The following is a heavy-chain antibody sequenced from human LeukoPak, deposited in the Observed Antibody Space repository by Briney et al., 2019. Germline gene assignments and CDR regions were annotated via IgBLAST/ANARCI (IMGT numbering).Heavy chain of an antibody. CDR3: AVVVPAAIRSPRNNWFDP. V-gene: IGHV4-30-2*01. CDR2: IYHSGST. J-gene: IGHJ5*02. Sequence: SQTLSLTCTVAGGSISSGGYYWSWIRQPPGKGLEWIGYIYHSGSTYYNPSLKSRVTISVDRSKNQFSLKLSSVTAADTAVYYCAVVVPAAIRSPRNNWFDPWGQGTLVTVSS. CDR1: GGSISSGGYY. D-gene: IGHD2-2*01.